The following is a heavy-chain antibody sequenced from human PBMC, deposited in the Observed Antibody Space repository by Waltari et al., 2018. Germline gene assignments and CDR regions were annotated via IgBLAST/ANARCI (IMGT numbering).Heavy chain of an antibody. V-gene: IGHV3-30*18. CDR3: AKDRLLGFSGGNY. CDR2: IWYDGSNK. Sequence: QVQLVESGGGVVQPGRSLRLSCAASGFTFSSYGMHWVRPAPGKGLEWVAVIWYDGSNKYYADSVKGRFTISRDNSKNTLYLQMNSLRAEDTAMYYCAKDRLLGFSGGNYWGQGTLVTVSS. D-gene: IGHD3-3*01. CDR1: GFTFSSYG. J-gene: IGHJ4*02.